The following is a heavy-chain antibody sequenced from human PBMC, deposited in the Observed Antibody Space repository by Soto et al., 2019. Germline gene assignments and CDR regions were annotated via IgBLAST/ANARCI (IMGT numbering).Heavy chain of an antibody. V-gene: IGHV4-34*01. D-gene: IGHD5-12*01. Sequence: PSETLSLTCAVYGGSFSGYYWSWIRQPPGKGLEWIGEINHSGSTNYNPSLKSRVTISVDRSKNQFSLKLSSVTAADTAVYYCARDLRLGGYERSYGMDVWGKGPMVTVS. CDR1: GGSFSGYY. CDR2: INHSGST. J-gene: IGHJ6*04. CDR3: ARDLRLGGYERSYGMDV.